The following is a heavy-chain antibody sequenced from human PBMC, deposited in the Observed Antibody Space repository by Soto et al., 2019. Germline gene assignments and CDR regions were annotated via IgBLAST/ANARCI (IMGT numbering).Heavy chain of an antibody. Sequence: DVQLLESGGGLVQPGGSVRLSCAASGFTFSSYAMSWVRQAPGKGLEWVSAISVNGADKSYADSVRGRFTISRDNSKDSLFLQMNSLRADDAAVYYCGKEGRGSGWFVCSYWGHGMLGTVAT. CDR3: GKEGRGSGWFVCSY. CDR2: ISVNGADK. D-gene: IGHD6-19*01. CDR1: GFTFSSYA. V-gene: IGHV3-23*01. J-gene: IGHJ4*03.